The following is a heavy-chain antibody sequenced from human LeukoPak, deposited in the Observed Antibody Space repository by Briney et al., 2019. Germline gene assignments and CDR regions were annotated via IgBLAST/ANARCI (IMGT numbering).Heavy chain of an antibody. Sequence: GGSLRLSCAASGFDCSRYWMTWVRQAPGKGLEWVANIEQDGGVEYYVDSVKGRFTISRDNAKNSLYLQVNSLRVEDTAVYYCARGRYVDWLFDYWGQGTLVTVSS. CDR1: GFDCSRYW. J-gene: IGHJ4*02. D-gene: IGHD3-9*01. V-gene: IGHV3-7*03. CDR2: IEQDGGVE. CDR3: ARGRYVDWLFDY.